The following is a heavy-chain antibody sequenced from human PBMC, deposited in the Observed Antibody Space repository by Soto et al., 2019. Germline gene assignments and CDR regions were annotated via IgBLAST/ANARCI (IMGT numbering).Heavy chain of an antibody. Sequence: QVQLQQWGAGLLKPSETLSLTCAVYGGSFSGYYWRWIRQPPGKGLEWNGEINHSGSTNYNPSLKSLVNRSVATSKNPFSLKLGSVTAADTAVYYCARGRRTHRFDYWGQGTLVTVSS. CDR2: INHSGST. CDR3: ARGRRTHRFDY. J-gene: IGHJ4*02. CDR1: GGSFSGYY. V-gene: IGHV4-34*01.